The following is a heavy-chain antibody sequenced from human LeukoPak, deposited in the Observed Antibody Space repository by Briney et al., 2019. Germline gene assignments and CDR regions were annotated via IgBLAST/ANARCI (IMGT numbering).Heavy chain of an antibody. J-gene: IGHJ4*02. CDR2: ISRNSYNI. CDR1: GFSFDDYA. D-gene: IGHD3-9*01. V-gene: IGHV3-9*01. CDR3: AKSRDDGTGYYYDY. Sequence: PGRSLRLSCEASGFSFDDYAMHWVRQAPGKGLEWVAGISRNSYNIAYGDSVKGRFTISRDNAKKSLSLQMNSLGTEDTAFYYCAKSRDDGTGYYYDYWGRGVLVTVAS.